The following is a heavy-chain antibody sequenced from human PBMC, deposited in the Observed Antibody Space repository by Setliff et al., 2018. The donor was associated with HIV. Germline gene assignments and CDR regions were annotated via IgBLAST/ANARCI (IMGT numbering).Heavy chain of an antibody. CDR3: ASGYSYGPPYYYYGMDV. J-gene: IGHJ6*02. CDR1: GGTFSSYA. Sequence: SVKVSCKASGGTFSSYAISWVRQAPGQGLEWMGGIIPIFGTANYAQKFQGRVTITTDESTSTAYMELSSLRSEDTAVYYCASGYSYGPPYYYYGMDVWGQGTAVTVSS. D-gene: IGHD5-18*01. V-gene: IGHV1-69*05. CDR2: IIPIFGTA.